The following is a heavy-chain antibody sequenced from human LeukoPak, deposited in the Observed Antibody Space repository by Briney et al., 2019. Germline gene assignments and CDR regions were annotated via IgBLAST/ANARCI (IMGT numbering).Heavy chain of an antibody. V-gene: IGHV4-34*01. CDR1: GGSFSGYY. J-gene: IGHJ3*02. CDR3: ARRYYWGSGAFDI. D-gene: IGHD1-20*01. Sequence: SETLSLTCAVYGGSFSGYYWSWIRQPPGKGLEWIGEINHSGSTNYNPSLKSRVTISVDTSKNQFSLKLSSVTAADTAVYYCARRYYWGSGAFDIWGRGTMVTVSS. CDR2: INHSGST.